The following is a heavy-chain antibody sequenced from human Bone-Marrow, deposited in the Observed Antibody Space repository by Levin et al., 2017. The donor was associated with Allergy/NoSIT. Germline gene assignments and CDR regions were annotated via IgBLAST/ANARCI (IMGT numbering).Heavy chain of an antibody. CDR2: IYYTGTT. D-gene: IGHD5-24*01. Sequence: SETLSLTCTVSGASISFSSYYWTWIRQSPGTGLEWIGSIYYTGTTSYNPSLESRVTISVDTSRNHFSLQLTSVTAADTAVYYCVTSGNRDGSWFEPWGQGTLVAVSS. V-gene: IGHV4-39*02. J-gene: IGHJ5*02. CDR3: VTSGNRDGSWFEP. CDR1: GASISFSSYY.